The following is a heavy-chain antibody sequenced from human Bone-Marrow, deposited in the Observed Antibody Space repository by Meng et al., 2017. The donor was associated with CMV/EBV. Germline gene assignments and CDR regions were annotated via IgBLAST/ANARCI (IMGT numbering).Heavy chain of an antibody. CDR2: IYYSGST. Sequence: SETLSLTCTVSGGSISSYYWSWIRQPPGKGLEWIGYIYYSGSTNYNPSLKSRVTISVDTSKNQFSLKLNSVTAADTALYYCARTTVTTGGWFDPWGQGTLVTVSS. V-gene: IGHV4-59*12. J-gene: IGHJ5*02. D-gene: IGHD4-17*01. CDR1: GGSISSYY. CDR3: ARTTVTTGGWFDP.